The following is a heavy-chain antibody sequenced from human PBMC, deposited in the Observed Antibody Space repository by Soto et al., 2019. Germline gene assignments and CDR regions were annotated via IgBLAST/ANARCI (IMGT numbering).Heavy chain of an antibody. CDR1: GYTFTSYG. D-gene: IGHD2-15*01. V-gene: IGHV1-18*01. Sequence: ASVKVSCKASGYTFTSYGISWVRQAPGQGLEWMGWISAYNGNTNYAQKLQGRVTMTTDTSTSTAYMELRSLRSDDTAVYYCARSKAGPYCSGGSCFRGYAFDIWGQGTMVTVSS. J-gene: IGHJ3*02. CDR3: ARSKAGPYCSGGSCFRGYAFDI. CDR2: ISAYNGNT.